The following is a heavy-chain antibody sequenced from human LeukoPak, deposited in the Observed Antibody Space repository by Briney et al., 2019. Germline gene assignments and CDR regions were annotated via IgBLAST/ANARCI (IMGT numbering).Heavy chain of an antibody. J-gene: IGHJ5*02. CDR3: ARDKGGPWGKSVQLERRGNWFDP. D-gene: IGHD1-1*01. Sequence: GGSLRLSCAASGFTFSSYAMHWVRQAPGKGLEWVAVISYDGSNKYYADSVKGRFTISRDNSKNTLYLQMNSLRAEDTAVYYCARDKGGPWGKSVQLERRGNWFDPWGQGTLVTVSS. CDR2: ISYDGSNK. CDR1: GFTFSSYA. V-gene: IGHV3-30*04.